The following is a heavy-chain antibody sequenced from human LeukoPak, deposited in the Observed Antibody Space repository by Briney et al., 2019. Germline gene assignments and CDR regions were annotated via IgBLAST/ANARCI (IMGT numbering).Heavy chain of an antibody. J-gene: IGHJ5*02. CDR2: ILQSGTT. V-gene: IGHV4-31*03. Sequence: SETLSLPCNVSGVSMSVCGCYWTWIPQPTGKGLEWDGYILQSGTTCYNPSLTSRATLSVDTPGDQFSLKLPSLTAADTAIYYCARVAIVARNGVRGGFDPWGGEILDSVSS. CDR1: GVSMSVCGCY. CDR3: ARVAIVARNGVRGGFDP. D-gene: IGHD1-14*01.